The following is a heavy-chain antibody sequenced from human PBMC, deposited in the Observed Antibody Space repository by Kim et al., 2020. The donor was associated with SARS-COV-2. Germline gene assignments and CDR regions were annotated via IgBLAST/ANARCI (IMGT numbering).Heavy chain of an antibody. V-gene: IGHV3-13*01. CDR2: IGTAGDT. CDR1: GFTFSSYD. J-gene: IGHJ4*02. D-gene: IGHD5-12*01. CDR3: ARGGPRSGYAARSWGDFDY. Sequence: GGSLRLSCAASGFTFSSYDMHWVRQATGKGLEWVSVIGTAGDTYYPGSVKGRFTISRENAKNSLYLQMNSLRAGDTAVYYCARGGPRSGYAARSWGDFDYWGQRTLVTVSS.